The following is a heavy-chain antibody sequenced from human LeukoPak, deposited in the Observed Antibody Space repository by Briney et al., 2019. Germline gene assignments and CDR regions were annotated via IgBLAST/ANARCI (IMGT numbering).Heavy chain of an antibody. D-gene: IGHD6-13*01. CDR1: GGSTSRYY. Sequence: SETLSLTCTVSGGSTSRYYWSWIRQPPGERLEWLGYIYYSGSTTYNPSLKSRLTMSVDTSKNQISLKLISLTAADTAVYYCARLPGIAAVWGQGTLVTVSS. CDR3: ARLPGIAAV. CDR2: IYYSGST. J-gene: IGHJ4*02. V-gene: IGHV4-59*08.